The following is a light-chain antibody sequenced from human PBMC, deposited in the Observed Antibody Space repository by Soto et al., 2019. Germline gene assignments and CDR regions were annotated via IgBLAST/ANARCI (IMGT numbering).Light chain of an antibody. CDR3: LHYYTCPRT. Sequence: DIILTQSPASLSVSLGERATINFKSSQIVFSSSTSRSYLAWLQQKPGQPPKLLIYWASARESGVSDRFSGSGSGTEFTLTINSLQAEDVAVYYCLHYYTCPRTFGQGTKVDIK. J-gene: IGKJ1*01. CDR2: WAS. CDR1: QIVFSSSTSRSY. V-gene: IGKV4-1*01.